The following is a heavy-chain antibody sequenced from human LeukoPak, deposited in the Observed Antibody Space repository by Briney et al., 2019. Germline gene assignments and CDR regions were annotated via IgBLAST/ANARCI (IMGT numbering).Heavy chain of an antibody. CDR1: GFTFCDYA. CDR3: TRDLPPYDSSGYYYDPFDY. Sequence: GGSLRPSCTASGFTFCDYAMSWFRQAPGKGLEWVGFIRSKAYGGTTEYAASVKGRFTISRDDSKSIAYLQMNSLKTEDTAVYYCTRDLPPYDSSGYYYDPFDYWGQGTLVTVSS. CDR2: IRSKAYGGTT. V-gene: IGHV3-49*03. J-gene: IGHJ4*02. D-gene: IGHD3-22*01.